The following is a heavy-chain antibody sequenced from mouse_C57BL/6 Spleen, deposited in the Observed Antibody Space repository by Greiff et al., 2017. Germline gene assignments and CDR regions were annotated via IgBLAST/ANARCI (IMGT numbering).Heavy chain of an antibody. D-gene: IGHD1-1*01. CDR1: GFTFSDYG. V-gene: IGHV5-17*01. CDR2: ISRGSSTI. CDR3: ARASYYYGSSPWYFDV. J-gene: IGHJ1*03. Sequence: EVKVVESGGGLVKPGGSLKLSCAASGFTFSDYGMHWVRQAPEKGLEWVAYISRGSSTIYYADTVKGRFTLSRDNAKNTLFLQMTSLRSEDTAMYYCARASYYYGSSPWYFDVWGTGTTVTVSS.